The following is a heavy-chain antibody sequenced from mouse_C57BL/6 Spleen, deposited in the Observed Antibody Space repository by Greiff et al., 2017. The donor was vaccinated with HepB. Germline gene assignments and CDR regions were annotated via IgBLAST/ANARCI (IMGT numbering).Heavy chain of an antibody. Sequence: QVQLQQPGAELVRPGSSVKLSCKASGYTFTSYWMDWVKQRPGQGLEWIGNIYPSDSETHYNQKFKDKATLTVDKSSSTAYMQLSSLTSEDSAVYYCARSGDYYGSSYIYFDYWGQGTTLTVSS. V-gene: IGHV1-61*01. CDR2: IYPSDSET. CDR3: ARSGDYYGSSYIYFDY. D-gene: IGHD1-1*01. CDR1: GYTFTSYW. J-gene: IGHJ2*01.